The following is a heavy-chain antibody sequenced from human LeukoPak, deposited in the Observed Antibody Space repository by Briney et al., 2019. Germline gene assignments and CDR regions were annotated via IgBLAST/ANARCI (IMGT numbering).Heavy chain of an antibody. V-gene: IGHV3-23*01. D-gene: IGHD1-26*01. CDR1: GFTFSTYG. J-gene: IGHJ6*03. Sequence: GGSLRLSCAASGFTFSTYGMSWVRQAPGKGLEWVSAISGSGGSTYYADSVKGRFTISRDNPRNTLYLQMNSLRAEDTAVYYCARDPAGVQWELVPSPNYYYYYYMDVWGKGTTVTISS. CDR3: ARDPAGVQWELVPSPNYYYYYYMDV. CDR2: ISGSGGST.